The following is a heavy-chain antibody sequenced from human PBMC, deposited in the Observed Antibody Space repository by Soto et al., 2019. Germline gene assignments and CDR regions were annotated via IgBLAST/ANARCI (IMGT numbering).Heavy chain of an antibody. V-gene: IGHV3-23*01. CDR2: ISGSGGST. J-gene: IGHJ3*02. D-gene: IGHD5-12*01. CDR1: GFTFSSYA. Sequence: GGSLRLSCAASGFTFSSYAMSWVRQAPGKGLEWVSAISGSGGSTYYADSVKGRFTISRDNSKNTLYLQMNSLRAEDTAVYYCAKEGFSGYSGYGTAGAFDIWGQGTMVTVSS. CDR3: AKEGFSGYSGYGTAGAFDI.